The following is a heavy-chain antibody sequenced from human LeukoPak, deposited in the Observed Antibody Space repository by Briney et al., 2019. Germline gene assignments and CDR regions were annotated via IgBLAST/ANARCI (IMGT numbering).Heavy chain of an antibody. CDR2: INPSGGST. CDR1: AYTFTSYY. D-gene: IGHD1-26*01. J-gene: IGHJ4*02. V-gene: IGHV1-46*01. Sequence: ASVKVSCKASAYTFTSYYMHWVRQAPGQGLEWMGIINPSGGSTRYEQKFQGRVTMTWDTSTSTVYMELSSLRSEDTAVYYCARAKQWELRLLDYWGQGTLVTVSS. CDR3: ARAKQWELRLLDY.